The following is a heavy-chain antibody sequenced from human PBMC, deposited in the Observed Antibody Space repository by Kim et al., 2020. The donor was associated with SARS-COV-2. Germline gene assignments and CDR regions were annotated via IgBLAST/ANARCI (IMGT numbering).Heavy chain of an antibody. Sequence: SETLSLTCTVSGNSFSSGYFWTWIRQHPEKGLEWIGYISYSGNTYYSPSLQNRITISLDRSKKSFSLSLRSVTAADTAVYYCARGYGDYNNHYFYPLCQG. D-gene: IGHD4-17*01. CDR1: GNSFSSGYF. CDR3: ARGYGDYNNHYFYP. V-gene: IGHV4-31*03. J-gene: IGHJ5*02. CDR2: ISYSGNT.